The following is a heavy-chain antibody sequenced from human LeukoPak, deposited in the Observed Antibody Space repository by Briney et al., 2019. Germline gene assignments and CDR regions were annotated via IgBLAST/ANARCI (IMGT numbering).Heavy chain of an antibody. D-gene: IGHD5-18*01. Sequence: PGGSLRLSCTASGFTFGDYAMSWVRQAPGKGLEWVGFIRSKAYGGTTEYAASVKGRFTISRDDFKSIAYLQMNSLKTEDTAVYYCTRGGYSYGYEMDYWGQGTLVTVSS. V-gene: IGHV3-49*04. CDR1: GFTFGDYA. CDR3: TRGGYSYGYEMDY. CDR2: IRSKAYGGTT. J-gene: IGHJ4*02.